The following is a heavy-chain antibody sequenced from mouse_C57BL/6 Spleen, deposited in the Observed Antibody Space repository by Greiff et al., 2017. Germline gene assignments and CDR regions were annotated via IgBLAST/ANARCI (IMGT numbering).Heavy chain of an antibody. CDR2: IYPSDSET. CDR3: ARRSNYYAMDY. D-gene: IGHD5-1*01. CDR1: GYTFTSYW. J-gene: IGHJ4*01. V-gene: IGHV1-52*01. Sequence: QVQLQQPGAELVRPGSSVKLSCKASGYTFTSYWMHWVKQRPIQGLEWIGNIYPSDSETHYNQKFKEKAKLTVDKSSSTAYMQLSSLTSEDSAVYYCARRSNYYAMDYWGQGTSVTVSS.